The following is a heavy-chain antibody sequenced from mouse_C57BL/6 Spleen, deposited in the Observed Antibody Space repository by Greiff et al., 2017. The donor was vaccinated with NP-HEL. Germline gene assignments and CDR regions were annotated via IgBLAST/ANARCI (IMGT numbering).Heavy chain of an antibody. CDR2: IDPSDSYT. J-gene: IGHJ2*01. D-gene: IGHD1-1*01. CDR1: GYTFTSYW. CDR3: ARSRSSYPFDY. Sequence: VQLQQSGAELVMPGASVKLSCKASGYTFTSYWMHWVKQRPGQGLEWIGEIDPSDSYTNYNQKFKGKSTLTVDKSSSTAYMQLSSLTSEDSAVYYGARSRSSYPFDYWGQGTTLTVSS. V-gene: IGHV1-69*01.